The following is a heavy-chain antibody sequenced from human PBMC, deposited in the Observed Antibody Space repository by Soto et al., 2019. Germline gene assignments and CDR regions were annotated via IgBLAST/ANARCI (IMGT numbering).Heavy chain of an antibody. D-gene: IGHD6-25*01. CDR3: VKAPGGGGPYYFAS. V-gene: IGHV3-23*01. CDR1: GFTFSNSA. J-gene: IGHJ4*02. CDR2: ISGSGGST. Sequence: GGSLRLSCAASGFTFSNSAMSWVRQAPGKGLEWVSVISGSGGSTKYADSVKGWFTISRDNSKNTLSLEMNSLRAEDTAEYYWVKAPGGGGPYYFASGGPGPL.